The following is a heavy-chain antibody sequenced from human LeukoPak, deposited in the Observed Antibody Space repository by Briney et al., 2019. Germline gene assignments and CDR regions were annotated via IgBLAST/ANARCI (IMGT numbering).Heavy chain of an antibody. CDR1: GASFSSYA. Sequence: SLKVSCKASGASFSSYAISWVRQAPGQGLDWMGRIIPIFGTPNYAQRFQGRVTITADIVSSTAYMEVNNLTSEDTAVYFCAKQGALRQDYYMDVWGNGTTVTVSS. V-gene: IGHV1-69*06. CDR3: AKQGALRQDYYMDV. CDR2: IIPIFGTP. J-gene: IGHJ6*03.